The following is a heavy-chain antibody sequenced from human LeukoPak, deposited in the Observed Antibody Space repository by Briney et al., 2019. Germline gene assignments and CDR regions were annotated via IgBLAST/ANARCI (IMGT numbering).Heavy chain of an antibody. V-gene: IGHV4-31*03. CDR2: IYYSGST. J-gene: IGHJ5*02. CDR1: GGSISNGGYY. Sequence: SETLSLTCTVSGGSISNGGYYWSWIRQHPGKGLEWIGYIYYSGSTYYNPSLKSRVTISVDTSKNQFSLKLGSVTAADTAVYYCASNPGHSSSRYSGNWFDPWGQGTLVTVSS. CDR3: ASNPGHSSSRYSGNWFDP. D-gene: IGHD6-13*01.